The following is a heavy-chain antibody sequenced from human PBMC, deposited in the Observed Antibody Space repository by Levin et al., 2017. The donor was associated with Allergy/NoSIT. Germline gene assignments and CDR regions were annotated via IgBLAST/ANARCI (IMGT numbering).Heavy chain of an antibody. V-gene: IGHV1-2*02. CDR3: ARDLPDRYDIVTGCDF. Sequence: ASVKVSCKASGYIFNGYYMHWVRQAPGQGLEWMGWINPKSGGTNYAQKFQGRVTMTWDTSISTAYMELIRLISDDTAVYYCARDLPDRYDIVTGCDFWGQGALVTVSS. J-gene: IGHJ4*02. CDR1: GYIFNGYY. D-gene: IGHD3-9*01. CDR2: INPKSGGT.